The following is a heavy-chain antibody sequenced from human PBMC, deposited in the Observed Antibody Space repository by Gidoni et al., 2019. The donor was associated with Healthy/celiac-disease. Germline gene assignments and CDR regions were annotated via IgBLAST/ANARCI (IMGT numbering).Heavy chain of an antibody. V-gene: IGHV3-33*01. CDR3: ARDSGSYQGAEYFQH. CDR1: GFTFSSYG. D-gene: IGHD1-26*01. J-gene: IGHJ1*01. CDR2: IWYDGSNK. Sequence: QVQLVESGGGVVQPGRSLRLSCAASGFTFSSYGMHWVRQAPGKGLEWVAVIWYDGSNKYYADSVKGRFTISRDNSKNTLYLQMNSLRAEDTAVYYCARDSGSYQGAEYFQHWGQGTLVTVSS.